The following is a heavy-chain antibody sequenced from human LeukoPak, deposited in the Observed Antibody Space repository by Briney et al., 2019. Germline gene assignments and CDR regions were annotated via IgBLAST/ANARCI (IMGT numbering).Heavy chain of an antibody. Sequence: GGSLRLSCAASGFTFSSYSMNWVRQAPGKGLEWVSFISSSSSYIYYADSVKGRFTISRDNAKNPVYLQMNSLRAEDTAVYYCARTPFNIVVVPAAIEVQSNFYMDVWGKGTTVTISS. V-gene: IGHV3-21*01. CDR1: GFTFSSYS. CDR2: ISSSSSYI. D-gene: IGHD2-2*01. J-gene: IGHJ6*03. CDR3: ARTPFNIVVVPAAIEVQSNFYMDV.